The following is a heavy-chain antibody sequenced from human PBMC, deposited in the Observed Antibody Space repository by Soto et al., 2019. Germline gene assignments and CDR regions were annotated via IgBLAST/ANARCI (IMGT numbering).Heavy chain of an antibody. J-gene: IGHJ6*02. Sequence: PGGSLRLSCAASGFTFITYSMNWVRQAPGKGLEWVSSISSSSSYIYYADSVKGRFTISRDNSKNTLYLQMNSLRAEDTAVYYCARDLDSSGWTYYYYGMDVWGQGTTVTVS. V-gene: IGHV3-21*01. CDR1: GFTFITYS. CDR3: ARDLDSSGWTYYYYGMDV. CDR2: ISSSSSYI. D-gene: IGHD6-19*01.